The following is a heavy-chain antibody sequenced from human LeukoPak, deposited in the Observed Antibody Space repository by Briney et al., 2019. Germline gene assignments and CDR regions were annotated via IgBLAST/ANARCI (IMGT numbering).Heavy chain of an antibody. CDR1: GYTFTSYD. CDR3: ARVTVLIPSANLWLDP. CDR2: INPYSGHT. V-gene: IGHV1-8*01. Sequence: ASVKVSCKASGYTFTSYDINWVRQATGQGLEWMGWINPYSGHTGYAQTFQGRVTMTRNNSLSTAYMELSSLRSEDTAIYYCARVTVLIPSANLWLDPWGQGTLVTVSS. D-gene: IGHD2-2*01. J-gene: IGHJ5*02.